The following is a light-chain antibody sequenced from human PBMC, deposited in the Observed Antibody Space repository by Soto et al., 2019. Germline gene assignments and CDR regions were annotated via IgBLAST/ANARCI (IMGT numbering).Light chain of an antibody. Sequence: IVITQSPTSLSVSPWDGATLSCSASQSVDTNLAWYQQRPGQAPRLLLNDASTRATGVPARFSGSGSATDFTLTIISLQPEDFAVYYCQQHNNWPPITFGQGTRLEIK. CDR3: QQHNNWPPIT. CDR2: DAS. V-gene: IGKV3D-15*01. CDR1: QSVDTN. J-gene: IGKJ5*01.